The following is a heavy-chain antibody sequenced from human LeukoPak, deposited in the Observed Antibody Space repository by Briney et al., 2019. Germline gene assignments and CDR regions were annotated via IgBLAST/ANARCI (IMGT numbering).Heavy chain of an antibody. V-gene: IGHV4-59*08. CDR3: ARLVYYDILTGYYLGSGQSGYFDY. CDR2: IYYSGST. J-gene: IGHJ4*02. D-gene: IGHD3-9*01. Sequence: PSETLSLTCTVSGGSISSYYWSWIRQPPGQGLEWIGYIYYSGSTNSNPSLKSRVTISVDTSKNQFSLKLSSVTAADTAVYYCARLVYYDILTGYYLGSGQSGYFDYWGQGTLVTVSS. CDR1: GGSISSYY.